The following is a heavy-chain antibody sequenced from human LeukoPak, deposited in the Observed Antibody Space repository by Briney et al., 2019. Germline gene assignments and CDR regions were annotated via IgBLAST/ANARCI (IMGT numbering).Heavy chain of an antibody. CDR1: GFTFSSYG. D-gene: IGHD2-2*01. J-gene: IGHJ4*02. Sequence: GGSLRLSCAASGFTFSSYGMHWVRQAPGKGLERVAFIRYDGSNKYYADSVKGRFTISRDNSKNTLYLQMNSLRAEDTAVYYCAKEFSLRTEYCSSTSCYSFDYWGQGTLVTVSS. CDR2: IRYDGSNK. V-gene: IGHV3-30*02. CDR3: AKEFSLRTEYCSSTSCYSFDY.